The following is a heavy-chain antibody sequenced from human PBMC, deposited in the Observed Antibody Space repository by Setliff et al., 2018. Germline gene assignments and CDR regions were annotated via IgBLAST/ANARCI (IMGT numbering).Heavy chain of an antibody. CDR1: GGSISSGGYY. CDR3: ASQEPLYSSGWYHFDY. CDR2: IYYSGST. Sequence: SETLSLTCTVSGGSISSGGYYWSWIRQHPGKGLEWIGYIYYSGSTYYNPSLKSRVTISVDTSKNQFSLKLSSVTAADTAVYYCASQEPLYSSGWYHFDYWGQGTLVTVSS. J-gene: IGHJ4*02. V-gene: IGHV4-31*03. D-gene: IGHD6-19*01.